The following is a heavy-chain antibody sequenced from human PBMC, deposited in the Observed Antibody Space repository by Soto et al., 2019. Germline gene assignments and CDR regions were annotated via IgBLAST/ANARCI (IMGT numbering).Heavy chain of an antibody. J-gene: IGHJ4*02. D-gene: IGHD3-10*01. Sequence: GASVKVSCKASGGTFSSYAISWVRQAPGQGLEWMGGIIPIFGTANYAQKFQGRVTITADESTSTAYMELSSLRSEDTAVYYCARGWSYYYASGSPNNFDYWGQGTLVTVAS. CDR1: GGTFSSYA. V-gene: IGHV1-69*13. CDR2: IIPIFGTA. CDR3: ARGWSYYYASGSPNNFDY.